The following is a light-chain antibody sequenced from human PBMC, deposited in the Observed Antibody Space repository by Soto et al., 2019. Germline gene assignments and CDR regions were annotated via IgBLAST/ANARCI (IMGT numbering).Light chain of an antibody. V-gene: IGKV3-15*01. CDR3: QQYNNWPQT. J-gene: IGKJ1*01. CDR2: GAS. Sequence: EIVLTQSPGTLALSAVEGATLSCRASQSVSSNLAWYQQKPGQSPWLLIYGASARATDIPARFSGSGSGTEFTLTISSLQSEDFAIYYCQQYNNWPQTFGQGTKVDIK. CDR1: QSVSSN.